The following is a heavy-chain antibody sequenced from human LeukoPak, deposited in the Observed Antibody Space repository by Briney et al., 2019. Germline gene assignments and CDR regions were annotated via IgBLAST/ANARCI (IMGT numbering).Heavy chain of an antibody. V-gene: IGHV3-23*01. CDR1: GFTFSSYA. J-gene: IGHJ4*02. D-gene: IGHD3-22*01. CDR3: AKDQEYYYDSSGYWVY. CDR2: ISGSGGST. Sequence: AGGSLRLSCAASGFTFSSYAMSWVRQVPGKGLEWVSAISGSGGSTYYADSVKGRFTISRDNSKNTLYLQMNSLRAEDTAVYYCAKDQEYYYDSSGYWVYWGQGTLVTVSS.